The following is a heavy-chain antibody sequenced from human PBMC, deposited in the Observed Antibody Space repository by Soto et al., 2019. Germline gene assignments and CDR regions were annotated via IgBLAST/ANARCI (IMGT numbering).Heavy chain of an antibody. D-gene: IGHD4-17*01. J-gene: IGHJ4*02. CDR3: ARHRYGDYGVY. CDR1: GGSISSSSYY. Sequence: QLQLQESGPGLVKPSETLSLTCTVSGGSISSSSYYWGWIRQPPGKGLEWIGSLYYSGSTYYNPSLKSRGTISVDTSKNQFSLKLSSVTAADTAVYYCARHRYGDYGVYWGQGTLVTVSS. V-gene: IGHV4-39*01. CDR2: LYYSGST.